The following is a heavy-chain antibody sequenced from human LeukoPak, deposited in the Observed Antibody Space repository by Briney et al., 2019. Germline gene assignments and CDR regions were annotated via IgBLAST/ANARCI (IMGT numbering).Heavy chain of an antibody. CDR2: IRYDGSNK. CDR3: AKELGRFGEFTTADFDY. V-gene: IGHV3-30*02. CDR1: GFTFSSYG. Sequence: PGGSLRLSCAASGFTFSSYGMHWVRQAPGKGLEWVAFIRYDGSNKYYADSVKGRFTISRDNSKNTLYLQMNSLRAEDTAVYYCAKELGRFGEFTTADFDYWGQGTLVTVSS. D-gene: IGHD3-10*01. J-gene: IGHJ4*02.